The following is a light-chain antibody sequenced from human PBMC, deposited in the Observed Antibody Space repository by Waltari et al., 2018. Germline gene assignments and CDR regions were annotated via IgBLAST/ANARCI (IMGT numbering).Light chain of an antibody. J-gene: IGKJ1*01. Sequence: DVVMTQSPLSLAVILGQPASISCRSSQSLVSRDGSTYFNWFQQRPGQAPRRLLYKVSNRDSGVPDRVSGSGSGTDFTLRISRVEAEDVGVYYCMKGTHRPWTFGQGTKVEIK. CDR3: MKGTHRPWT. CDR2: KVS. V-gene: IGKV2-30*01. CDR1: QSLVSRDGSTY.